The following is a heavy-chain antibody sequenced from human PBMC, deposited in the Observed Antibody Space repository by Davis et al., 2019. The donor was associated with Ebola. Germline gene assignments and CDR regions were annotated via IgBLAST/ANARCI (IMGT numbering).Heavy chain of an antibody. CDR2: IYDQST. D-gene: IGHD5-12*01. V-gene: IGHV3-53*05. Sequence: GESLKISCAASGFTVSSNHMSWVRQAPGKGLEWVSVIYDQSTAYADSVRGRFIISRDKSNNTLYLEMNSLRVDDTAVYYCARGGTGIVASWGQGTLVTVSS. CDR3: ARGGTGIVAS. J-gene: IGHJ4*02. CDR1: GFTVSSNH.